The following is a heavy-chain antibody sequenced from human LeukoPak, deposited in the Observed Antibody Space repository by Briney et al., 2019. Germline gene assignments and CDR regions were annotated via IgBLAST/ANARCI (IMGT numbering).Heavy chain of an antibody. D-gene: IGHD6-13*01. Sequence: GRSLRLSCAAPGFTFSSYAMSWVRQAPGKGLKWVSAISGSGGSTYYADSVKGRFTISRDNSENTLYLQMNSLRAEDTAVYYCAKRAAGRRGFYFDYWGQGTLVTVSS. CDR1: GFTFSSYA. J-gene: IGHJ4*02. CDR2: ISGSGGST. V-gene: IGHV3-23*01. CDR3: AKRAAGRRGFYFDY.